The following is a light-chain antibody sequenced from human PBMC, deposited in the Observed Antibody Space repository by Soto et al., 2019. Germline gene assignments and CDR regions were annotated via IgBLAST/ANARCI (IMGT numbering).Light chain of an antibody. CDR2: EVS. J-gene: IGLJ1*01. CDR3: SSYTSSSTYV. CDR1: SSDVGRYTF. Sequence: QSALTQPASVSVSPGQSITISCTGTSSDVGRYTFVSWYQQHPGKAPKLMMYEVSNRPSGVSNRFSGSKSGNTASLTISGLQAEDEADYYCSSYTSSSTYVFGSGTKVTVL. V-gene: IGLV2-14*01.